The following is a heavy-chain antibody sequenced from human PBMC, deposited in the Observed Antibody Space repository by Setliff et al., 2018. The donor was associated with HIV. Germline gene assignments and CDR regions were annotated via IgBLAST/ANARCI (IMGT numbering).Heavy chain of an antibody. CDR1: GFTFSGAE. CDR3: LLPCTSGWHNWADP. Sequence: PSETLSLTCVGPDLGFTFSGAEIHWVRQAAGKGLEWVGCIRSKADKYATDYGASAKGRFIISRDDSKKTAYLQMNTLRAEDTAMYYCLLPCTSGWHNWADPWGQGTLVTVSS. J-gene: IGHJ5*02. V-gene: IGHV3-73*01. D-gene: IGHD6-19*01. CDR2: IRSKADKYAT.